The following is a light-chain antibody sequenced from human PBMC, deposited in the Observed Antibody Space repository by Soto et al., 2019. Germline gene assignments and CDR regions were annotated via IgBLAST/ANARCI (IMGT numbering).Light chain of an antibody. Sequence: DIQLTQSPSFLSASVGDRVTITCRASQDISSDLAWYQQKPGRVPKLLIYAAFTLQSGVPSRLSGSRSGADFTLTITSLQPEDFAAYYCQQLKSYPLTFGGGTKVEIK. V-gene: IGKV1-9*01. CDR3: QQLKSYPLT. CDR1: QDISSD. J-gene: IGKJ4*01. CDR2: AAF.